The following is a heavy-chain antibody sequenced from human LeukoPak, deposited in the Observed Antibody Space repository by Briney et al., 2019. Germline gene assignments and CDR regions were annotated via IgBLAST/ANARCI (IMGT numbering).Heavy chain of an antibody. CDR3: ARERSCTSAVCYFDY. J-gene: IGHJ4*02. Sequence: PGGSLRLSCAASGFTFSSYSMNWVRQAPGEGLEWVSSISSSSSYIYYADSVKGRFTISRDNAKNSLYLQMNSLRAEDTAVYYCARERSCTSAVCYFDYWGQGTLVTVSS. D-gene: IGHD2-8*01. V-gene: IGHV3-21*01. CDR2: ISSSSSYI. CDR1: GFTFSSYS.